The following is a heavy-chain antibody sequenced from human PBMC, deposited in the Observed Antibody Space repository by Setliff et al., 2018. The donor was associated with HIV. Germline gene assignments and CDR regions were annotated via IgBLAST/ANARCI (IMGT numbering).Heavy chain of an antibody. Sequence: LSLTCTVSGGSISSSNWWSWVRQPPGKGLEWIGEIYHSGSPNYNPSLKSRVTISLDRSKTQFSLKRSSVTAADTAVYYCARSPLYSGYERYYFDYWGQGTLVTVSS. D-gene: IGHD5-12*01. CDR3: ARSPLYSGYERYYFDY. CDR1: GGSISSSNW. CDR2: IYHSGSP. V-gene: IGHV4-4*02. J-gene: IGHJ4*02.